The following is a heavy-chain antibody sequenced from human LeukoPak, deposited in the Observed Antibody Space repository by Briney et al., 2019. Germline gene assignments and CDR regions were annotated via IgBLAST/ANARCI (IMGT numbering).Heavy chain of an antibody. D-gene: IGHD3-22*01. V-gene: IGHV3-48*01. CDR3: ARADDSSGYYSPSRY. CDR1: GFTFSSYN. Sequence: GGSLRLSCAASGFTFSSYNMNWVRQAPGKGLEWVSYISSSSSTIYYADSVKGRFTISRDNAKNSLYLQMNSLRAEDTAVYYCARADDSSGYYSPSRYWGQGTLVTVSS. J-gene: IGHJ4*02. CDR2: ISSSSSTI.